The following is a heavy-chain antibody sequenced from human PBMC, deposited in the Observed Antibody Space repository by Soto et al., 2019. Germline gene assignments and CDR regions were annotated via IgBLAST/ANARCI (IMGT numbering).Heavy chain of an antibody. CDR1: GFTFSSYW. J-gene: IGHJ4*02. V-gene: IGHV3-74*01. D-gene: IGHD3-10*01. CDR2: INDDGSGA. Sequence: GGSLRLSCAASGFTFSSYWMHWVRQVPGRGLVWVSRINDDGSGAAYADFVQGRFSISRDNAKNTLYLQMNSLTAEDTAVYYCTRSPSLYGSGSYPDYWGQGIMVTV. CDR3: TRSPSLYGSGSYPDY.